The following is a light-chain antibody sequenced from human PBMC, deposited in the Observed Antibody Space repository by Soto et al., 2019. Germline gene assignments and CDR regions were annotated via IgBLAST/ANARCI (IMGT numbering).Light chain of an antibody. V-gene: IGKV3-20*01. CDR2: GAS. CDR3: QQYGTSPWT. J-gene: IGKJ1*01. Sequence: EIVLTQSPGTLSLSPGERATLSCRASQSVSSSYLAWYQQKPGQAPRLLIYGASSRATGIPDRFSGSGSGTDVTLTISRLEAEDFAVYYCQQYGTSPWTFGQGTKVEI. CDR1: QSVSSSY.